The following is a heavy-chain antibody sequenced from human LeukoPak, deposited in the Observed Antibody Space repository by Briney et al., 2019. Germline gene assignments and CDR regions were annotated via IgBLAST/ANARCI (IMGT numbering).Heavy chain of an antibody. Sequence: PEASVKVSCKASGYTFTSYGISWVRQAPGQGLEWMGWISAYNGNTNYAQKLQGRVTMTTDTSTSTAYMELRSLRSDDTAVYYCARVYCSSTSCYSMGMDWFDPWGQGTLVTVSS. V-gene: IGHV1-18*01. CDR2: ISAYNGNT. D-gene: IGHD2-2*01. CDR3: ARVYCSSTSCYSMGMDWFDP. CDR1: GYTFTSYG. J-gene: IGHJ5*02.